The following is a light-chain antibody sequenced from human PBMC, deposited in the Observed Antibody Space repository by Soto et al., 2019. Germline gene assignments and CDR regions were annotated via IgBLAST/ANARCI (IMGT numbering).Light chain of an antibody. J-gene: IGKJ4*01. CDR1: QSVGNN. V-gene: IGKV3-11*01. Sequence: EIVLTQSPATLSLSPGERATLSCRASQSVGNNLAWYQQKPGQAPRLLIYGASSRASGIPDRFSGSGSGTDFTLTITSLEPEDFAVYYCQQRSNWPLTFGGGTKVDIK. CDR2: GAS. CDR3: QQRSNWPLT.